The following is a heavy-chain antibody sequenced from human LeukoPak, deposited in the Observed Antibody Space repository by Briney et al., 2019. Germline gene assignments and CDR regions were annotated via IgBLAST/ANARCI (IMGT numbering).Heavy chain of an antibody. CDR3: ARGGTGAFDY. V-gene: IGHV3-11*06. Sequence: GGSLTLSCSASGFPFTSGFTFSDYYMSWIRQAPGKGLEWVSYISSTSTYTNYADPVKGRFTISRDNANNSVYLQMNSLIADDTAIYSCARGGTGAFDYWGQGPLVPVSS. J-gene: IGHJ4*02. CDR2: ISSTSTYT. D-gene: IGHD2-8*02. CDR1: GFPFTSGFTFSDYY.